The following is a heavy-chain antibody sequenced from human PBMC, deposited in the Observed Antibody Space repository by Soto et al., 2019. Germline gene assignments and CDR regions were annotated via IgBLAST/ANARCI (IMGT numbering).Heavy chain of an antibody. D-gene: IGHD2-15*01. CDR1: GFTFSDYW. J-gene: IGHJ6*02. V-gene: IGHV3-74*01. CDR3: ARGIGGKYGMDV. CDR2: INGVGSST. Sequence: EVQLVESGGGLVQPGGSLRLSCATSGFTFSDYWIHWVRQAPGKGLVWVSRINGVGSSTDYADSVKSRFTVSRDNAENTVYLQMNSLSAEDTAVYYCARGIGGKYGMDVWGHGTTITVSS.